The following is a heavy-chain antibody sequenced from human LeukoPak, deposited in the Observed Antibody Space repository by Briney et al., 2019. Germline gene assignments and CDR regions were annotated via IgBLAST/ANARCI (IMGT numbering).Heavy chain of an antibody. V-gene: IGHV3-7*01. Sequence: GGSLRLSCAASGFTFSNYWMSWVRQAPGKGLEWVANIKQDGSEKYYVDSVKGRFTISRDNAKNSLYLQMNSLRAEDTAVYYCARENRYLGAFDIWGQGTMVTVSS. CDR1: GFTFSNYW. CDR2: IKQDGSEK. CDR3: ARENRYLGAFDI. J-gene: IGHJ3*02. D-gene: IGHD1-14*01.